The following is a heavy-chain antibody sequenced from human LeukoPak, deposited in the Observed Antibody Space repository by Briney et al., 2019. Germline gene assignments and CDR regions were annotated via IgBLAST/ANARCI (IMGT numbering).Heavy chain of an antibody. Sequence: GGSLRLSCAASGFTFSNYAMSWVRQAPGKGLEWVSGVSDSGRSAYYADSVQGRFIISRDNSKNTLYLQMNSLRVEDTAAYFCAQNQWEFPAWGQGTLVIVSS. V-gene: IGHV3-23*01. J-gene: IGHJ5*02. D-gene: IGHD1-26*01. CDR2: VSDSGRSA. CDR3: AQNQWEFPA. CDR1: GFTFSNYA.